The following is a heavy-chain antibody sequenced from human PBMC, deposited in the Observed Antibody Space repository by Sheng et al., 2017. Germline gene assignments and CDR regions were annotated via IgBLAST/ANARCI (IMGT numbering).Heavy chain of an antibody. J-gene: IGHJ6*03. V-gene: IGHV1-69*05. D-gene: IGHD2-2*01. Sequence: QVQLVQSGAEVKKPGSSVKVSCKASGGTFSSYAISWVRQAPGQGLEWMGGIIPIFGTANYAQKFQGRVTITTDESTSTAYMELSSLRSEDTAVYYCAILRPDIVVVPAAMGWYYYMDVWGKGTTVTVSS. CDR2: IIPIFGTA. CDR3: AILRPDIVVVPAAMGWYYYMDV. CDR1: GGTFSSYA.